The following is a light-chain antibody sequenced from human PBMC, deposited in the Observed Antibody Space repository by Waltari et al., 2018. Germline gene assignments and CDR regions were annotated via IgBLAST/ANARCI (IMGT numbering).Light chain of an antibody. CDR1: STDIGSHHF. CDR2: EVT. CDR3: CAYGTTTTQWL. J-gene: IGLJ3*02. Sequence: HSALTQPASVSGSPGQSITISCTGTSTDIGSHHFVSWYKQHPGKAPQVLIYEVTMRSSGIPDRFSGSKSGKTASLTISGLQADDEADYYCCAYGTTTTQWLFGGGTRLTVL. V-gene: IGLV2-23*02.